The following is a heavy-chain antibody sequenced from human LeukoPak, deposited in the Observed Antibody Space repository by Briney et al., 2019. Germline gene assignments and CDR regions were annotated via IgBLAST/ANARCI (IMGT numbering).Heavy chain of an antibody. CDR1: GFTFSSYA. J-gene: IGHJ4*02. CDR2: INAGDST. D-gene: IGHD3-10*01. CDR3: AKVGSSEILWFGELLSTPDY. Sequence: GGSLRLSCAASGFTFSSYAMSWVRQAPGKGLEWVSTINAGDSTYYPDSVKGRFIISRDNSKNTLYLQMNSLRAEDTALYYCAKVGSSEILWFGELLSTPDYWGQGTLVTVSS. V-gene: IGHV3-23*01.